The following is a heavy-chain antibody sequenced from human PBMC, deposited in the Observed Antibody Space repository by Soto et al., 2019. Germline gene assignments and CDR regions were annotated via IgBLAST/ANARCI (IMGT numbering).Heavy chain of an antibody. D-gene: IGHD3-22*01. CDR3: ARETYYYDSSGPSAFDI. V-gene: IGHV3-30-3*01. CDR1: GFTFSSYA. J-gene: IGHJ3*02. CDR2: ISYDGSNK. Sequence: GGSLRLSCAASGFTFSSYAMHWVRQAPGKGLEWVAVISYDGSNKYYADSVKGRSTISRDNSKNTLYLQMNSLRAEDTAVYYCARETYYYDSSGPSAFDIWGQGTMVTVSS.